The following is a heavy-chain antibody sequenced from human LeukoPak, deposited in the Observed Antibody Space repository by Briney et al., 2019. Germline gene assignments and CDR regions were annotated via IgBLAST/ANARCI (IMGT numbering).Heavy chain of an antibody. CDR2: ITSSGTYI. CDR1: GFTFSNYN. V-gene: IGHV3-21*01. J-gene: IGHJ3*02. D-gene: IGHD4-17*01. CDR3: ARARAPVTRISSFDI. Sequence: PGGSLRLSCAASGFTFSNYNMNWVRQAPGKAMEWVSSITSSGTYIFYADSVKGRFSISRDNSENTLHLQMNSLRTEDTAVYYCARARAPVTRISSFDIWGQGTMVTVSS.